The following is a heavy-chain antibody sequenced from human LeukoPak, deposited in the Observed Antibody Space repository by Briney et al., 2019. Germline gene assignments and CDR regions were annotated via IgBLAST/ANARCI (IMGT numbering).Heavy chain of an antibody. D-gene: IGHD5/OR15-5a*01. Sequence: GGSLSLYFEAYGFTLRDSYLCWLRQAPGKGLEWLTYISGSGHDTSYADSVKGRYTVSRDNAKNSLFLQMNSLRAEDTAVYYCAKCARVYDPWGQGTLVTVSS. CDR1: GFTLRDSY. J-gene: IGHJ5*02. CDR2: ISGSGHDT. CDR3: AKCARVYDP. V-gene: IGHV3-11*04.